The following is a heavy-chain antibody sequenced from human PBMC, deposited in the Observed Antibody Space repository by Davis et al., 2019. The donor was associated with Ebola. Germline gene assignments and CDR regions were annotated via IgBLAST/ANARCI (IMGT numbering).Heavy chain of an antibody. J-gene: IGHJ5*01. D-gene: IGHD3-3*01. CDR2: IFGHGDIT. Sequence: GESLKISCAASGFALSSHAMSWVRQAPEKGLEWVSAIFGHGDITHYADSVKGRFTISRDNSKNTLYLQMNSLRAEDTALYYCARDQDTSPEWNWFDSWGQGTLVTVSS. CDR1: GFALSSHA. V-gene: IGHV3-23*01. CDR3: ARDQDTSPEWNWFDS.